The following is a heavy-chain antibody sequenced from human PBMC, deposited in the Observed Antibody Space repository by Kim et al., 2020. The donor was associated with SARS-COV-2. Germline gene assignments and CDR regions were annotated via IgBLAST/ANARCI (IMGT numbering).Heavy chain of an antibody. J-gene: IGHJ4*02. D-gene: IGHD3-10*01. CDR2: ISSSSSYT. Sequence: GGSLRLSCAASGFTFSDYYMSWIRQAPGKGLEWVSYISSSSSYTNYADSVKGRFTISRDNAKNSLYLQMNSLRAEDTAVYYCARVPPYYYGSGSYYNDYWGQGTLVTVSS. CDR1: GFTFSDYY. CDR3: ARVPPYYYGSGSYYNDY. V-gene: IGHV3-11*06.